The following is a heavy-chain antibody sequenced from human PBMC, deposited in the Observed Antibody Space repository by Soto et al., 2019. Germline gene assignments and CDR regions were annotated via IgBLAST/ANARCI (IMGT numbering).Heavy chain of an antibody. D-gene: IGHD1-1*01. CDR3: ARGAADDGDAVDI. CDR2: IYWRGNT. CDR1: GDSTSRGGYY. Sequence: QVRLQESGPGLVKPSQTLSLTCRVSGDSTSRGGYYWSWIRQHPGKGLEWIGYIYWRGNTYFNPSIKRRVSISLGTSSNQFSLNLTSVTAADTAVYYCARGAADDGDAVDIWGQGTTVTVSS. J-gene: IGHJ3*02. V-gene: IGHV4-31*03.